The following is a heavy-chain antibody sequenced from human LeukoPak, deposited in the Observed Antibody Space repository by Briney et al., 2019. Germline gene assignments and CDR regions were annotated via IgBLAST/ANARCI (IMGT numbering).Heavy chain of an antibody. D-gene: IGHD3-3*01. CDR1: GFTFSTYA. Sequence: GISLTLSCAASGFTFSTYAFLWVRQAPGKGLEWVAVISYNGSDKYYADSVKGRFTISRDNSKNTLYLQMNSLRAEDTALYYCARDRMVQYYDFWSDFHIDYWGQGTLVTVSS. CDR3: ARDRMVQYYDFWSDFHIDY. CDR2: ISYNGSDK. J-gene: IGHJ4*01. V-gene: IGHV3-30*04.